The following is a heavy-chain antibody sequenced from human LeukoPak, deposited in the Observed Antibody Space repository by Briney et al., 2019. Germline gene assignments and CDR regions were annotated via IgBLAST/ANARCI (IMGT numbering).Heavy chain of an antibody. J-gene: IGHJ4*02. CDR2: INHSGST. CDR3: AREGDIVVVVAAARPGYFDY. CDR1: GGSITSYY. V-gene: IGHV4-34*01. Sequence: SETLSLTCTVSGGSITSYYWSWIRQPPGKGLEWIGEINHSGSTNYNPSLKSRVTISVDTSKNQFSLKLSSVTAADTAVYYCAREGDIVVVVAAARPGYFDYWGQGTLVTVSS. D-gene: IGHD2-15*01.